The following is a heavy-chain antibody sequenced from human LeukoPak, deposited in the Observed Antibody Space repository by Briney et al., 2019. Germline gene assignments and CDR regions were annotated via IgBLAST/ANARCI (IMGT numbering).Heavy chain of an antibody. J-gene: IGHJ5*02. CDR1: GFTFSGYY. D-gene: IGHD2-21*02. V-gene: IGHV3-11*05. Sequence: GGSLRLSCAASGFTFSGYYMSWIRQAPGRGLEWLSYISTTGSSTKYADSVKGRFTISRDNAKNSLWLQVSSLRVEDTAIYYCARGSGAWSLNLWGQGTLVTVSS. CDR3: ARGSGAWSLNL. CDR2: ISTTGSST.